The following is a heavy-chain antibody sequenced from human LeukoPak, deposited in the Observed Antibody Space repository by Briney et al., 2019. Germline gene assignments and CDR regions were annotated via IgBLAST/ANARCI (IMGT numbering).Heavy chain of an antibody. Sequence: ASVKVSCKASGYTFTGYYMHWVRQAPGQGLGWMGWINPNSGGTNYAQKFQGRVTMTRDTSISTAYMELSRLRSDDTAVYYCARDGGYSNYASYYGMDVWGQGTLVTVSS. CDR2: INPNSGGT. V-gene: IGHV1-2*02. CDR1: GYTFTGYY. D-gene: IGHD4-11*01. J-gene: IGHJ6*02. CDR3: ARDGGYSNYASYYGMDV.